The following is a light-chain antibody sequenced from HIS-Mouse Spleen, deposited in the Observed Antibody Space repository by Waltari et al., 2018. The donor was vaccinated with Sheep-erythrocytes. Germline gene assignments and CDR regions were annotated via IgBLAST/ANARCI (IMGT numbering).Light chain of an antibody. J-gene: IGLJ2*01. V-gene: IGLV2-14*01. CDR2: EVS. CDR1: SSDVGGYNY. Sequence: QSALTQPASVSGSPGQSITISCTGTSSDVGGYNYVSWYQQHPGKATKLMIYEVSNRPSGVYNRFSGSKSGNTASLTISGLQSEDEADYYCSSYTSSSTVVFGGGTKLTVL. CDR3: SSYTSSSTVV.